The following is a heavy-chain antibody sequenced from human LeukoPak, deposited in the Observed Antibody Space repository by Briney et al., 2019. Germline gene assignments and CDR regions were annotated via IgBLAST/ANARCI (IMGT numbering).Heavy chain of an antibody. Sequence: ASVKVSCKASGYTFTSYAVHWVRQAPGRRLERMGWINAGNGNTEYSQKFQGRVTITRDTSASTGYMELSSLRSEDTAVYSCARGDYAWGCNRTGIDYWGQGTLVTVSS. CDR3: ARGDYAWGCNRTGIDY. CDR2: INAGNGNT. J-gene: IGHJ4*02. V-gene: IGHV1-3*01. D-gene: IGHD3-16*02. CDR1: GYTFTSYA.